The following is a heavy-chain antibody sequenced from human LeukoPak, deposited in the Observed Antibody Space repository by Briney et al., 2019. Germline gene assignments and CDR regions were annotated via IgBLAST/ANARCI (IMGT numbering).Heavy chain of an antibody. D-gene: IGHD3-16*01. CDR3: AREFGYYYGMDV. CDR2: ISPGGGTT. J-gene: IGHJ6*02. V-gene: IGHV3-23*01. Sequence: GGSLRLSCAVSGFAFGSEAMSWVRQSPARGLEWVASISPGGGTTYYADYVKGWFTISRDNSKNSLFVQMNSLRAEDTAVYYCAREFGYYYGMDVWGQGTTVTVSS. CDR1: GFAFGSEA.